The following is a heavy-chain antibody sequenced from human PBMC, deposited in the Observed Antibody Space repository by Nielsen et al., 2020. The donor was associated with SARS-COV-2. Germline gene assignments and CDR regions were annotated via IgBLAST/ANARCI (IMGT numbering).Heavy chain of an antibody. D-gene: IGHD3-10*01. J-gene: IGHJ6*02. CDR1: GYTFTGYY. CDR3: ARGHYYAERMDV. CDR2: INPNSGGT. V-gene: IGHV1-2*06. Sequence: ASVKVSCKASGYTFTGYYMHWVRQAPGQGLEWMGRINPNSGGTNYAQKFQGRVTMTRDTSISTAYMELSRLRSDDTAVYYCARGHYYAERMDVWGQGTTVTVSS.